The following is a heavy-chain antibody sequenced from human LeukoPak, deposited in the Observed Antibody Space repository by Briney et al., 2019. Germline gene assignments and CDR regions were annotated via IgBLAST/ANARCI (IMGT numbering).Heavy chain of an antibody. CDR3: ARAPGYSGYDTDY. V-gene: IGHV4-39*01. CDR1: GGSISSSSYY. D-gene: IGHD5-12*01. Sequence: SETLSLTRTVSGGSISSSSYYWGWIRQPPGKGLEWIGSIYYSGSTYYNPSLKSRVTISVDTSKNQFSLKLSSVTAADTAVYYCARAPGYSGYDTDYWGQGTLVTVSS. J-gene: IGHJ4*02. CDR2: IYYSGST.